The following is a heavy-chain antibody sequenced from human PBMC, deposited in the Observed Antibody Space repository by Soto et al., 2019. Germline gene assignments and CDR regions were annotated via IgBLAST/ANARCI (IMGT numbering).Heavy chain of an antibody. D-gene: IGHD1-20*01. Sequence: GGSLRLSCAASGFTFSSYAMHWVRQAPGKGLEWVAVISYDGSNKYYADSVKGRFTISRDNSKNTLYLQMNSLRAEDTAVYYCARETPRYNWNDAAFDIWGQGTMVTVSS. J-gene: IGHJ3*02. CDR1: GFTFSSYA. CDR3: ARETPRYNWNDAAFDI. CDR2: ISYDGSNK. V-gene: IGHV3-30-3*01.